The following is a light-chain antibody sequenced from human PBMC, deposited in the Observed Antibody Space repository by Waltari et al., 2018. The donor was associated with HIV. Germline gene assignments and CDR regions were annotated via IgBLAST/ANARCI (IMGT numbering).Light chain of an antibody. CDR2: RNN. Sequence: QSVLTQSPSASGTPGQRVTISCSGSGSNIGSNNVHWYQQVPGTAPKPLIYRNNRRPSGVPDRFSGSKSGASASLASSGLQSEDEADYYCAAWDDSLNGPVFGGGTRLTVL. CDR3: AAWDDSLNGPV. J-gene: IGLJ2*01. CDR1: GSNIGSNN. V-gene: IGLV1-44*01.